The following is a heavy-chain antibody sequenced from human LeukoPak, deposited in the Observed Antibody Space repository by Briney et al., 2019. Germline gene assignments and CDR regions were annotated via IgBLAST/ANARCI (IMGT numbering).Heavy chain of an antibody. CDR3: ARASSSWSDYYYYGMDV. V-gene: IGHV3-53*04. D-gene: IGHD6-13*01. CDR2: IYSGGST. J-gene: IGHJ6*02. Sequence: PGGSLRLSCAASGFTVSSNYMSWVRQAPGKGLEWVSVIYSGGSTYYADSVKGRFTISRHNSKNTLYLQMNSLRAEDTAVYYCARASSSWSDYYYYGMDVSGQGTTVTVSS. CDR1: GFTVSSNY.